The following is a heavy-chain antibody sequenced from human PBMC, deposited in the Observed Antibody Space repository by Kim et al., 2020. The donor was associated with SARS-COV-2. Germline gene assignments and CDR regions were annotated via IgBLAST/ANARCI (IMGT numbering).Heavy chain of an antibody. CDR2: ISYDGSNK. CDR1: GFTFSSYA. CDR3: ARGLVYDSSGPDAFDI. V-gene: IGHV3-30-3*01. J-gene: IGHJ3*02. Sequence: GGSLRLSCAASGFTFSSYAMHWVRQAPGKGLEWVAVISYDGSNKYYADSVKGRFTISRDNSKNTLYLQMNSLRAEDTAVYYCARGLVYDSSGPDAFDIWGQGTMVTVSS. D-gene: IGHD3-22*01.